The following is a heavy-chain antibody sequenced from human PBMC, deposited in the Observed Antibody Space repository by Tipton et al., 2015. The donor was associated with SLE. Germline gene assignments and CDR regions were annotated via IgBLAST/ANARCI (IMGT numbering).Heavy chain of an antibody. V-gene: IGHV4-61*01. CDR2: IYDSGTT. CDR1: GDSISSGPYY. CDR3: ARGGLGEEKTYKEV. Sequence: TLSLTCTVSGDSISSGPYYWSWIRQSPGKGLEWIGYIYDSGTTNYNPSLKSRVTISGDTSKNQLSLKLTYVTAADTAVYYWARGGLGEEKTYKEVWGRGTMVTVSS. J-gene: IGHJ6*03. D-gene: IGHD3-10*01.